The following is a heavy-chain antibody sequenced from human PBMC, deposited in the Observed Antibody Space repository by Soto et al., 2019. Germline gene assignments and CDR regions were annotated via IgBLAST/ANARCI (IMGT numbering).Heavy chain of an antibody. V-gene: IGHV4-30-2*01. Sequence: LSLTCAVSGGSISSGGYSWSWIRQPPGKGLEWIGYIYHSGSTYYNPSLKSRVTISVDRSKNQFSLKLSSVTAADTAVYYCARGLGSAMPFDPWGQGTLVTVSS. D-gene: IGHD2-2*01. CDR2: IYHSGST. CDR3: ARGLGSAMPFDP. J-gene: IGHJ5*02. CDR1: GGSISSGGYS.